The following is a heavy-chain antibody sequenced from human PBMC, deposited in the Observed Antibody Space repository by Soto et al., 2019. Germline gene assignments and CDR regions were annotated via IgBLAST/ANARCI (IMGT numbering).Heavy chain of an antibody. CDR1: GGSISSGGYY. D-gene: IGHD5-18*01. V-gene: IGHV4-31*03. J-gene: IGHJ6*02. CDR3: ASWGYSYDYYYYGMYV. CDR2: IYYSGST. Sequence: SETLSLTCTVSGGSISSGGYYWSWIRQHPGKGLEWIGYIYYSGSTYYKPSLKSRVTISVDTSKNQFSLKLSSVTAADTAVYYCASWGYSYDYYYYGMYVWGQWTTVTVSS.